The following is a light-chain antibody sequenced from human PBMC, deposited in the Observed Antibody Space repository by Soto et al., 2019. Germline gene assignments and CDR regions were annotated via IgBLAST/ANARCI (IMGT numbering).Light chain of an antibody. Sequence: QLVLTQSPSASASLGASVKLTCTLSSGHSSYAIAWHQQQPEQGPRYLMKLNSDGSHSKGDGIPDRFSGSSSGAERYLTISSLQSEDEADYYCQTWGNGIRVFGGGTKLTVL. J-gene: IGLJ3*02. V-gene: IGLV4-69*01. CDR3: QTWGNGIRV. CDR1: SGHSSYA. CDR2: LNSDGSH.